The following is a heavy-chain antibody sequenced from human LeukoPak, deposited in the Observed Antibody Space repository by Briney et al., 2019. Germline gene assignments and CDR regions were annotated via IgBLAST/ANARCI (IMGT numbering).Heavy chain of an antibody. D-gene: IGHD3-9*01. V-gene: IGHV1-2*02. J-gene: IGHJ4*02. CDR3: ARSYYDILTGLRYFDY. CDR1: GYTFTGYY. CDR2: INPNSGGT. Sequence: ASVKVSCKASGYTFTGYYMHWVRQAPGQGLEWMGWINPNSGGTNYAQKFQGRVTITRNTSISTAYMELSSLRSEDTAVYYCARSYYDILTGLRYFDYWGQGTLVTVSS.